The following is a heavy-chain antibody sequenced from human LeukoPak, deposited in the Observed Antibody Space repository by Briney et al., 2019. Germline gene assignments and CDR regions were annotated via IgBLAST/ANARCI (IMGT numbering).Heavy chain of an antibody. CDR2: IYYSGST. Sequence: SETLSLTCTVSGGSISSSSYYWGWIRQPPGKGLEWIGSIYYSGSTYYNPSLKSRVTISVDTSKNQFSLKLSSVTAADTAVYYCARQTFITGIDYWGQGTLVTVSS. D-gene: IGHD3-22*01. CDR3: ARQTFITGIDY. J-gene: IGHJ4*02. V-gene: IGHV4-39*01. CDR1: GGSISSSSYY.